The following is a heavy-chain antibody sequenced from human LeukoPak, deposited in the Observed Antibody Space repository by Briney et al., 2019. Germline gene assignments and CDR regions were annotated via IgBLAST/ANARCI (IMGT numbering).Heavy chain of an antibody. D-gene: IGHD3-10*01. CDR3: ARDPRNYYGSGSYSGAFDI. Sequence: ASVKGSFKASGYPFTSYAMHWVRPAPGQRLGWMGWINAGNGNTKYSQKFQGRVTITRDTSASTAYMELSSLRSEDTAVYYCARDPRNYYGSGSYSGAFDIWGQGTMVTVSS. CDR1: GYPFTSYA. V-gene: IGHV1-3*01. CDR2: INAGNGNT. J-gene: IGHJ3*02.